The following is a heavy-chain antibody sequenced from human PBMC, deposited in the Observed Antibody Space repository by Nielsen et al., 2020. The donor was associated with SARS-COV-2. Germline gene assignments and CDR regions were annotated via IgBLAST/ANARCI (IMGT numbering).Heavy chain of an antibody. J-gene: IGHJ1*01. CDR2: IDYEGSLT. CDR3: AKSGYCNGGICYSTEYFQD. CDR1: GFGLSNYW. V-gene: IGHV3-74*01. Sequence: GGSLRLSCAASGFGLSNYWMYWVRQSPEKGLMWVAHIDYEGSLTSYADSVKGRFTISRDNAKNIVYLQMNSLRAEDTAVYYCAKSGYCNGGICYSTEYFQDWGQGTLVTVSS. D-gene: IGHD2-15*01.